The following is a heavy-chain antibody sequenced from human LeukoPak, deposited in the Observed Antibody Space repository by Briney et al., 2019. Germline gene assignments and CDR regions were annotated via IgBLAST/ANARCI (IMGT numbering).Heavy chain of an antibody. Sequence: ASVKVSCKASGSTFTSSDINWVRQASGQGLEWMGWMNPNSGNTGYAQKFRGRVAMTKNTSINTAYMELSSLRSDDTAVYYCARGYYPSSAYYFDYWGQGSLVTVSS. J-gene: IGHJ4*02. CDR1: GSTFTSSD. CDR2: MNPNSGNT. V-gene: IGHV1-8*01. CDR3: ARGYYPSSAYYFDY. D-gene: IGHD3-22*01.